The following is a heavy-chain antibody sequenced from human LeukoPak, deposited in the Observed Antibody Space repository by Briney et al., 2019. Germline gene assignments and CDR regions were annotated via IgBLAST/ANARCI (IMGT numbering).Heavy chain of an antibody. CDR3: ARVAVAGREYFQH. D-gene: IGHD6-19*01. V-gene: IGHV4-38-2*01. CDR1: GYSISSGYY. J-gene: IGHJ1*01. Sequence: SETLSLTCAVSGYSISSGYYWGWIRPPPGKGLEWIGSIYHSGSTYYNPSLKSRVTISVDTSKNQFSLKLSSVTAAGTAVYYCARVAVAGREYFQHWGQGTLVTVSS. CDR2: IYHSGST.